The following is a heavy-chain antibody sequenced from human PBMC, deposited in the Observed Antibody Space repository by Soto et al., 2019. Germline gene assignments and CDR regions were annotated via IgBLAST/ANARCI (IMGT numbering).Heavy chain of an antibody. CDR1: GGSISSGDYY. Sequence: SETLSLTCTVSGGSISSGDYYWSWIRQPPGKGLEWIGYIYYSGSTYYNPSLKSRVTISVDTSKNQFSLKLSSVTAADTAVYYCAREWNDGSWFDPWGQGTLVTVS. J-gene: IGHJ5*02. CDR3: AREWNDGSWFDP. V-gene: IGHV4-30-4*01. D-gene: IGHD1-1*01. CDR2: IYYSGST.